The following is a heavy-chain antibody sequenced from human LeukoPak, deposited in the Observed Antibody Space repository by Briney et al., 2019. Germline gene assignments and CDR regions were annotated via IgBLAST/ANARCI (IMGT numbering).Heavy chain of an antibody. CDR2: INPSGGST. CDR1: GYTFTSYA. D-gene: IGHD6-19*01. CDR3: ARDAPPHSSGWYAPGYYFDY. V-gene: IGHV1-46*01. J-gene: IGHJ4*02. Sequence: ASVKVSCKASGYTFTSYAMNWVRQAPGQGLEWMGIINPSGGSTSYAQKFQGRVTMTRDTSTSTVYMELSSLRSEDTAVYYCARDAPPHSSGWYAPGYYFDYWGQGTLVTVSS.